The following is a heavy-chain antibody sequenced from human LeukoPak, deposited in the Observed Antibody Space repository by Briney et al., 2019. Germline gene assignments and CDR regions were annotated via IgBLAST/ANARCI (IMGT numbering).Heavy chain of an antibody. CDR1: GFTFSSYS. Sequence: GSLRLSCAASGFTFSSYSMNWVRQAPGKGLEWVSSISSSSSYIYYADSVKGRFTISRDNAKNSLYLQMNSLRAEDTAVYYCARGYCSSTSCYYYFDYWGQGTLVTVSS. V-gene: IGHV3-21*01. CDR3: ARGYCSSTSCYYYFDY. D-gene: IGHD2-2*01. CDR2: ISSSSSYI. J-gene: IGHJ4*02.